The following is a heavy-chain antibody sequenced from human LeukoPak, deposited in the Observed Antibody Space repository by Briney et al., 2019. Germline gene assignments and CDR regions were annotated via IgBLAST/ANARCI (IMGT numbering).Heavy chain of an antibody. CDR1: GYTFTNYG. V-gene: IGHV1-18*01. Sequence: AASVKVSCKASGYTFTNYGVSWVRQAPGQGLEWMGWISPYSDRTNSIPKFQGRLTMTADTSTLTAYMELRSLRSDDTAVYYCAREGYDGDRTFDYWGQGTLVTVSS. CDR3: AREGYDGDRTFDY. CDR2: ISPYSDRT. J-gene: IGHJ4*02. D-gene: IGHD5-12*01.